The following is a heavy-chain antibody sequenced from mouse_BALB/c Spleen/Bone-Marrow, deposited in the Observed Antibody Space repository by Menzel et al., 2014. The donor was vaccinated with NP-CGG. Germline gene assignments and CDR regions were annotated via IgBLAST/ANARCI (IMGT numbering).Heavy chain of an antibody. CDR2: INPYNGGT. V-gene: IGHV1-26*01. D-gene: IGHD2-14*01. J-gene: IGHJ4*01. Sequence: VQLQQSGPELVKPGASMKISCKASGYSFTGYTMNWVKRSHGKNLERIGLINPYNGGTSYNQKFKGKATLTVDKSSSTAYMELLSLTSEDSAVYYCARDRYDAMDYWGQGTSVTVSP. CDR3: ARDRYDAMDY. CDR1: GYSFTGYT.